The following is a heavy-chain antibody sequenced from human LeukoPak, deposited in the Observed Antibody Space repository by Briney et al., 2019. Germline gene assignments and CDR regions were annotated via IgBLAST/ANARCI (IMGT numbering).Heavy chain of an antibody. CDR1: GFSVSSGYY. D-gene: IGHD4-17*01. CDR3: ARDHGDYGP. J-gene: IGHJ5*02. V-gene: IGHV4-38-2*02. CDR2: INHSGST. Sequence: PSETLSLTCAVSGFSVSSGYYWGWIRQPPGKGLEWIGTINHSGSTFYNPSLKSRVTTSVDTSKNQFSLRLSSVTAAETAVYYCARDHGDYGPWGQGTLVTVSS.